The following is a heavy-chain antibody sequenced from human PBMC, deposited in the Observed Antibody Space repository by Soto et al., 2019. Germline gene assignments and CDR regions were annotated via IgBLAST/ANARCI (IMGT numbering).Heavy chain of an antibody. CDR2: IYWDDDK. D-gene: IGHD5-12*01. J-gene: IGHJ4*02. CDR1: GFSLSTSGVG. Sequence: QINWKESGPTLMKPTQTLTQTCTFTGFSLSTSGVGVGWIRQPPGKALEWLALIYWDDDKRYSPSLKSRLTITKDTSKNLVVLTMTNMDPVDTATYYCAHVYGGYDNFDYWGQGTLVTVSS. CDR3: AHVYGGYDNFDY. V-gene: IGHV2-5*02.